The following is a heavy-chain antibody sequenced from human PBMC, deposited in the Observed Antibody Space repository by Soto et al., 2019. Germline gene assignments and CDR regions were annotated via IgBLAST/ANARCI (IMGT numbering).Heavy chain of an antibody. J-gene: IGHJ4*02. Sequence: GGSLRLSCAASGFTFNTFWMSWVRQSPGKGLEWVANIKHDGSETYYVDSVKGRFTISRDNAKNSLFLQMNTLRTEDTAVYYCARDFATHCSGSTCYPYAYWGQGALVTVSS. CDR1: GFTFNTFW. D-gene: IGHD2-15*01. CDR3: ARDFATHCSGSTCYPYAY. CDR2: IKHDGSET. V-gene: IGHV3-7*03.